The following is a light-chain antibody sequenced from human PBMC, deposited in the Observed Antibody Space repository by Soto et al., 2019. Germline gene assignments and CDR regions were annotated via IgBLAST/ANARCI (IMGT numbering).Light chain of an antibody. V-gene: IGLV1-40*01. CDR2: GNS. Sequence: KRVTISCTGSSSNIGAGYDVHWYQQLPGTAPKLLIYGNSNRPSGVPDRFSGSKSGTSASLAITGLQAEDEADYYCQSYDSSLGGSVFGGGTQLTVL. CDR3: QSYDSSLGGSV. CDR1: SSNIGAGYD. J-gene: IGLJ2*01.